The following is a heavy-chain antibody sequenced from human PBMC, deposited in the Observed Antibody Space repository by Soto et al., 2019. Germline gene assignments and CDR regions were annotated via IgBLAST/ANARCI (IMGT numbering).Heavy chain of an antibody. V-gene: IGHV3-7*01. CDR1: GFTFSSYW. D-gene: IGHD3-10*01. Sequence: GGSLRLSCAASGFTFSSYWMSWVRQAPGKGLEWVANIKQDGSEKYYVDSVKGRFTISRDNAKNSLYLQMNSLRAEDTAVYYCARDWGERWFGEWTEDAFDIWGQGTMVTVSS. CDR2: IKQDGSEK. J-gene: IGHJ3*02. CDR3: ARDWGERWFGEWTEDAFDI.